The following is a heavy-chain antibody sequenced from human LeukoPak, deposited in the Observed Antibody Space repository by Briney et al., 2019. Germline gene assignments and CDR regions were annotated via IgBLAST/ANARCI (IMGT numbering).Heavy chain of an antibody. D-gene: IGHD3-9*01. V-gene: IGHV2-5*01. CDR1: GFSLSTSGLG. Sequence: SGPTLVKPTQTLTLTCTFSGFSLSTSGLGVGWIRQPPGKALEWLALIYWNDYKRHSPSLKSRLTITKDTSKNQVVLTMTSMDPVDTATYYCAHSPYDIFTNYGPRGYFDYWGQGTLVTVSS. CDR3: AHSPYDIFTNYGPRGYFDY. CDR2: IYWNDYK. J-gene: IGHJ4*02.